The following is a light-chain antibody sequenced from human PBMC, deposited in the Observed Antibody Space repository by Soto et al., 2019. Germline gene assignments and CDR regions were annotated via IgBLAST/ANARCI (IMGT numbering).Light chain of an antibody. CDR1: SSDIGGYDY. J-gene: IGLJ1*01. Sequence: QSVLTQPASVSGSPGQSITISCTGTSSDIGGYDYVSWYQHHPGKAPKFIIYGVTNRPSGVSHRFSGSKSANTASLTISGLQAEDEADYYCTSYTSSSTFYVFGPGTKVTVL. CDR2: GVT. V-gene: IGLV2-14*01. CDR3: TSYTSSSTFYV.